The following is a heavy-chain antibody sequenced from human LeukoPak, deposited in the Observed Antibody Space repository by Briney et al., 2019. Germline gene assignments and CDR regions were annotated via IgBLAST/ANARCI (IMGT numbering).Heavy chain of an antibody. Sequence: KPSETLSLTCTVSGGSISSYYWSWIRQPPGKGLEWIGYIYYSGSTNYNPSLKSRVTISVDTSKNQFSLKLSSVTAADTAVYYCARAGITIFGVVNAFDIWGQGTMVTVSS. CDR3: ARAGITIFGVVNAFDI. D-gene: IGHD3-3*01. J-gene: IGHJ3*02. V-gene: IGHV4-59*01. CDR2: IYYSGST. CDR1: GGSISSYY.